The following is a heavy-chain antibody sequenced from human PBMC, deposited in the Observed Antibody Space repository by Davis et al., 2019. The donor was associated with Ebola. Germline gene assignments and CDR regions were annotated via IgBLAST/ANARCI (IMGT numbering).Heavy chain of an antibody. CDR1: GGSFSGYY. J-gene: IGHJ3*01. CDR2: INHSGST. D-gene: IGHD1-26*01. Sequence: SETLSLTCAVYGGSFSGYYWSWIRQPPGKGLEWIGEINHSGSTNYNPSLKSRVTVSLDKSKNQFSLKLTSVTAADTAVYYCVRHPVGLTDAFDVWGQGRLVAVSS. CDR3: VRHPVGLTDAFDV. V-gene: IGHV4-34*01.